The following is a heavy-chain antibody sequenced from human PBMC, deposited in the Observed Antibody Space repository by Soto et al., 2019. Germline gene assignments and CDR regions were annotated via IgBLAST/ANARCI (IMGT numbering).Heavy chain of an antibody. CDR2: INHSGST. Sequence: PSETLSLTCAVYGGSFSGYYWTWIRQPPGKGLEWIGEINHSGSTNYNPSLKSRVTISVDTSKNQFSLKLSSVTAADTAVYYCARPRGPGATYNWFDSWGQGTLVTVSS. J-gene: IGHJ5*01. CDR1: GGSFSGYY. CDR3: ARPRGPGATYNWFDS. V-gene: IGHV4-34*01. D-gene: IGHD1-26*01.